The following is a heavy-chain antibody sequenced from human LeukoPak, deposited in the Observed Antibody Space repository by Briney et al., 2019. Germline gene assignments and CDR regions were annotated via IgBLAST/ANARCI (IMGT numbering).Heavy chain of an antibody. CDR1: GFNFSNQW. D-gene: IGHD3-16*01. V-gene: IGHV3-74*01. CDR2: IKPDGSAT. J-gene: IGHJ4*02. CDR3: TRSLGD. Sequence: PGGSLRLSCAASGFNFSNQWMHWVRQAPGKGLMWVSQIKPDGSATSYSDSVRGRFTISRGNAKNTLDLLMSSLRAEDTAVYYCTRSLGDWGQGTLVTVSS.